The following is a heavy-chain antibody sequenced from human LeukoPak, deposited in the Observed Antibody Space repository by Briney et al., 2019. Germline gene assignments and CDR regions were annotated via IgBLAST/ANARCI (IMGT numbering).Heavy chain of an antibody. CDR1: GFIFTKYG. CDR3: ARVPGNIPNYYYYGMDV. J-gene: IGHJ6*02. Sequence: GASVKVSCKASGFIFTKYGISWVRQAPGQGLEWVGWISGYNGNTNYAQKLQGRVTMTTDTSTSTAYMELRSLRSDDTAVYYCARVPGNIPNYYYYGMDVWGQGTTVTVSS. V-gene: IGHV1-18*01. CDR2: ISGYNGNT. D-gene: IGHD2/OR15-2a*01.